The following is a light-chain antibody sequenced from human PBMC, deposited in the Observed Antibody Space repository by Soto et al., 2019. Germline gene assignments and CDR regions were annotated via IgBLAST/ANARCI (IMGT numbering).Light chain of an antibody. CDR3: CSYAGSNTWV. Sequence: QSALTQPASVSGSPGQSVNISCTGTSSDVGSYTLVSWYQQHPAKAPKVMIYEGTKRPSGVSNRFSGSRSGNTASLTISGLQADDEADYYCCSYAGSNTWVFGGGTKLTVL. J-gene: IGLJ3*02. V-gene: IGLV2-23*01. CDR1: SSDVGSYTL. CDR2: EGT.